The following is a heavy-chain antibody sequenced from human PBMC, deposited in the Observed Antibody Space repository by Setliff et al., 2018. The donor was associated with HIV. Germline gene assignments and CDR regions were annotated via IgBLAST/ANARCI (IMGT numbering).Heavy chain of an antibody. CDR2: IIPIFGTG. Sequence: GASVKVSCKASGGTFSNYAISWVRQAPGQGLEWMGGIIPIFGTGMYAQKFQGRVTITADESTTTAYMELSSLRSEDTAVYYCARDPTTVMDYFDYWGQGTLVTASS. CDR1: GGTFSNYA. D-gene: IGHD4-17*01. V-gene: IGHV1-69*13. CDR3: ARDPTTVMDYFDY. J-gene: IGHJ4*02.